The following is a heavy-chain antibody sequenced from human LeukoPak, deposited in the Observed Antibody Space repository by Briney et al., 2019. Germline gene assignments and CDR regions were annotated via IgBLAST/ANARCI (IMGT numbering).Heavy chain of an antibody. CDR3: ASVRRGFGESSKYYSYYYMDV. J-gene: IGHJ6*03. Sequence: SETLSLTCTVSGGSISSSSYYWGWIRQPPGKGLEWIANIYYSGSTYYNPSLKSRVTISVDTSKNQLSLKLSAVTAADTAVYYCASVRRGFGESSKYYSYYYMDVWGNGTTVPISS. CDR1: GGSISSSSYY. V-gene: IGHV4-39*01. D-gene: IGHD3-10*01. CDR2: IYYSGST.